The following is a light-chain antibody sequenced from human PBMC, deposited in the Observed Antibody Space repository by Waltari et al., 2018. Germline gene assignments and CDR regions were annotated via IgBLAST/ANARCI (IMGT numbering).Light chain of an antibody. CDR3: QQGNSFPPT. J-gene: IGKJ1*01. V-gene: IGKV1-12*01. CDR2: AAS. Sequence: DIQITHSPSSVSASVGDRVTITCRASQGISNWLAWYQQKPGKAPKLLIYAASILQTGVPSRFSGSGSGTDFTLTISNLQPEDFATYFCQQGNSFPPTFGQGTRVEVK. CDR1: QGISNW.